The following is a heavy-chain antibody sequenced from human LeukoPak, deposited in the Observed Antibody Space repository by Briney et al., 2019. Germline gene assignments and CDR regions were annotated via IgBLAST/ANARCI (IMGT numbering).Heavy chain of an antibody. Sequence: GGSLRLSCAASGFTFSTYVLHWVRQAPGKGLEWVAVISHDGSEKYYADSVKGRFTISRDNSKNTLYLQMNSLRAEDTAVYYCTKEYCTTTNCLGDWGLGTLVTVSS. CDR2: ISHDGSEK. D-gene: IGHD2-2*01. CDR1: GFTFSTYV. CDR3: TKEYCTTTNCLGD. J-gene: IGHJ4*02. V-gene: IGHV3-30*18.